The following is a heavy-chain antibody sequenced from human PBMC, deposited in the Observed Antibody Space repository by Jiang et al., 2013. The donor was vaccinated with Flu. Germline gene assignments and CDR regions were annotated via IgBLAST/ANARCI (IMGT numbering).Heavy chain of an antibody. V-gene: IGHV4-61*02. D-gene: IGHD6-19*01. CDR2: IYTSGSA. J-gene: IGHJ6*01. Sequence: KGLEWIGRIYTSGSANYNPSLQSRVTISVDTSKNQFSLRLTSVTAADMGVYYCAREPLAVPGSYFYDGMDVWGQGTTVTVTS. CDR3: AREPLAVPGSYFYDGMDV.